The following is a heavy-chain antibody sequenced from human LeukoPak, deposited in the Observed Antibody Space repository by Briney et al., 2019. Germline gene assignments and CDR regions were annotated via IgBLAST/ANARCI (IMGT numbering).Heavy chain of an antibody. CDR2: INHSGST. V-gene: IGHV4-34*01. D-gene: IGHD3-3*01. J-gene: IGHJ4*02. CDR1: GGSFSGYY. CDR3: ARWRSRYSSQTYDY. Sequence: PSETLSLTCAVYGGSFSGYYWSWIRQPPGKGLEWIGEINHSGSTNYNPSLKSRVTISVDTSKNQFSLKLSSVTAADTAVYYCARWRSRYSSQTYDYWGQGTLVTVSS.